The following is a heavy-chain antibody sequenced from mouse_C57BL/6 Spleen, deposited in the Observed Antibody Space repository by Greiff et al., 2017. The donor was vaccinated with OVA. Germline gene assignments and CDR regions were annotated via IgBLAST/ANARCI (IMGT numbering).Heavy chain of an antibody. D-gene: IGHD3-1*01. CDR1: GYTFTDYE. Sequence: QVQLKESGAELVRPGASVTLSCKASGYTFTDYEMHWVKQTPVHGLEWIGAIDPETGGTAYNQKFKGKAILTADKSSSTAYMELRSLTSEDSAVYYCTRPSSLGSLFDYWGQGTTLTVSS. CDR3: TRPSSLGSLFDY. V-gene: IGHV1-15*01. CDR2: IDPETGGT. J-gene: IGHJ2*01.